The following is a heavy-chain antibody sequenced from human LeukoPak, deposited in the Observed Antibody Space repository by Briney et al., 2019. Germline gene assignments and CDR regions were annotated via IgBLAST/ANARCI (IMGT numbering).Heavy chain of an antibody. V-gene: IGHV1-46*01. D-gene: IGHD1-7*01. CDR2: INPSGGST. CDR3: ARVSVTGTTSIDY. J-gene: IGHJ4*02. CDR1: GYTFTSYY. Sequence: GASVKVSCKASGYTFTSYYMHWVRQAPGQGLEWMGTINPSGGSTSYAQKFQGRVTMARDMSTSTVYMELSSLRSEDTAVYYCARVSVTGTTSIDYWGQGTLVTVSS.